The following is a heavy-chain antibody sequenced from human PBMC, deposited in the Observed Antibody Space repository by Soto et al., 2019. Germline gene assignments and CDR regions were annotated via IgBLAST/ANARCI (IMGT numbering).Heavy chain of an antibody. CDR1: GFTFSSYG. CDR3: ARDERFGELLWDDY. CDR2: IWYDGSNK. V-gene: IGHV3-33*01. J-gene: IGHJ4*02. Sequence: HPGGSLRLSCAASGFTFSSYGMHWVRQAPGKGLEWVAVIWYDGSNKYYADSVKGRFTISRDNSKNTLYLQMNSLRAEDTAVYYCARDERFGELLWDDYWGQGTLVTVSS. D-gene: IGHD3-10*01.